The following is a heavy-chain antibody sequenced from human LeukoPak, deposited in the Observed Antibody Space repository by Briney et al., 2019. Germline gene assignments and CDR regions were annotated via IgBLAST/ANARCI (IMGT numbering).Heavy chain of an antibody. V-gene: IGHV4-34*01. CDR3: AITMVRGVIRI. J-gene: IGHJ4*02. CDR2: INHSGST. D-gene: IGHD3-10*01. Sequence: SETLSLTCAVYGGSFSGYYWSWIRQPAGKGLEWIGEINHSGSTNYNPSLKSRVTISVDTSKNQFSLKLSSVTAADTAVYYCAITMVRGVIRIWGQGTLVTVSS. CDR1: GGSFSGYY.